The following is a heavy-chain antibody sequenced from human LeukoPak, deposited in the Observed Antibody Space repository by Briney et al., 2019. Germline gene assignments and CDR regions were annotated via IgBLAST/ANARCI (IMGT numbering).Heavy chain of an antibody. CDR1: GYTFTGYY. V-gene: IGHV1-2*02. Sequence: GASVKVSCKASGYTFTGYYMHWVRQAPGQGLEWMGWINPNSGGTNYAQKFQGRVTMTRDTSISTAYMELSGLRSDDTAVYYCARQSDSSGKNNWFDPWGQGTLVTVSS. CDR3: ARQSDSSGKNNWFDP. D-gene: IGHD6-19*01. J-gene: IGHJ5*02. CDR2: INPNSGGT.